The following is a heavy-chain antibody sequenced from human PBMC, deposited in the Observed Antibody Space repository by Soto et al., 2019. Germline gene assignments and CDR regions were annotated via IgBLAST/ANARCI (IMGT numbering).Heavy chain of an antibody. D-gene: IGHD6-13*01. CDR3: ARAERQQLVYNY. Sequence: ASVKVSCKASGYTFTSYDINWVRQATGQGLEWMGRMNPNSGNTGYAQKFQGRVTMTRNTSIGTAYMELSSLRSEDTAVYYCARAERQQLVYNYWGQGTLVTVSS. J-gene: IGHJ4*02. CDR2: MNPNSGNT. CDR1: GYTFTSYD. V-gene: IGHV1-8*01.